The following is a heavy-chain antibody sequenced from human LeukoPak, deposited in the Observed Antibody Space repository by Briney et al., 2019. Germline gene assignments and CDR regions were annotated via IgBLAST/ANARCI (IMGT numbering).Heavy chain of an antibody. CDR1: GFTFSSYW. V-gene: IGHV3-7*01. CDR3: ARARAYCGGDCYSSYYFDY. J-gene: IGHJ4*02. D-gene: IGHD2-21*02. Sequence: GGSLRLSCAASGFTFSSYWMSWVRQAPGKGLEWVANIKQDGSEKYYVDSVKGRFTISRDNAKNSLYLLMNSLRAEDTAVYYCARARAYCGGDCYSSYYFDYWGQGTLVTVSS. CDR2: IKQDGSEK.